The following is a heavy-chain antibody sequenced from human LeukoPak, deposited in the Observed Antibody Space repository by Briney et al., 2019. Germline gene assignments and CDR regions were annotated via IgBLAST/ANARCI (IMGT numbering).Heavy chain of an antibody. CDR2: LYNSGST. V-gene: IGHV4-59*01. CDR1: GGSISSYY. Sequence: PETPCLTCTVSGGSISSYYWNWMRQPPGKGLEWIGYLYNSGSTNYNPSLKSRLTISLDMSKNQLSLKLTSVTAADTAVYYYARGVTSPVDAFDIWGKGTRVPLSS. CDR3: ARGVTSPVDAFDI. J-gene: IGHJ3*02. D-gene: IGHD1-26*01.